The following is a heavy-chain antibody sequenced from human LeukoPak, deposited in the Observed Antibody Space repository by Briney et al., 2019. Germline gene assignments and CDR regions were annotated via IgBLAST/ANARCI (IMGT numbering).Heavy chain of an antibody. CDR3: ARCSSSSNWFDP. J-gene: IGHJ5*02. D-gene: IGHD6-6*01. CDR2: ISAYNGNT. CDR1: GYTFTSYG. Sequence: ASVKVSCKASGYTFTSYGISWVRQAPGQGLEWMGWISAYNGNTNYAQKFQGRVTMTRDTSTSTVYMELSSLRSEDTAVYYCARCSSSSNWFDPWGQGTLVTVSS. V-gene: IGHV1-18*01.